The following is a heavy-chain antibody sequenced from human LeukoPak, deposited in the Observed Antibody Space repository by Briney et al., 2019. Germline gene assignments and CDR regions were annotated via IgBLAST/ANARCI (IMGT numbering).Heavy chain of an antibody. V-gene: IGHV3-30*18. CDR1: GFTFSSYG. Sequence: PGRSLRPSCAASGFTFSSYGMHWVRQAPGKGLEWVAVISYDGSNKYYADSVKGRFTISRDNSKNTLYLQMNSLRAEDTAVYYCAKDLDGQQWLVPHFDYWGQGTLVTVSS. J-gene: IGHJ4*02. D-gene: IGHD6-19*01. CDR3: AKDLDGQQWLVPHFDY. CDR2: ISYDGSNK.